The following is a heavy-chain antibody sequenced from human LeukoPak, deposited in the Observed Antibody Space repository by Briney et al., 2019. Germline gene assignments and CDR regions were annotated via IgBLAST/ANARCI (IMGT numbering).Heavy chain of an antibody. J-gene: IGHJ4*02. V-gene: IGHV4-38-2*02. CDR3: ANSIDFDYGDYYFDY. CDR1: GYSISSGYY. D-gene: IGHD4-17*01. Sequence: TSETLSLTCTVSGYSISSGYYWGWIRQPPGKGLEWIGSIYHSGSTYYNPSLKSRVTISVDTSKNQFSLKLSSVTAADTAVYYCANSIDFDYGDYYFDYWGQGALVTISS. CDR2: IYHSGST.